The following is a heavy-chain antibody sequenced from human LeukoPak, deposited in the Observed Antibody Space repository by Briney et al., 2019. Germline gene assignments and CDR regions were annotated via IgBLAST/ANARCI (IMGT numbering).Heavy chain of an antibody. CDR3: AKGETWIQTLGLYFDL. CDR2: IIPIFGTV. J-gene: IGHJ2*01. CDR1: GGTFSSYG. V-gene: IGHV1-69*13. D-gene: IGHD5-18*01. Sequence: WASVKVSCKASGGTFSSYGISWVRQAPGQGLEWMGGIIPIFGTVNYAQTFQGRVTITADESTSTAYMELSSLRSEDTAIYYCAKGETWIQTLGLYFDLWGCGTLVTVSS.